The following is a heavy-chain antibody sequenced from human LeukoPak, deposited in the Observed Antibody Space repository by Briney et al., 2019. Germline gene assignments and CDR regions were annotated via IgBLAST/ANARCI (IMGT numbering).Heavy chain of an antibody. CDR3: ARIWFGELLGRAFDM. J-gene: IGHJ3*02. CDR1: GFSLSTSGVG. D-gene: IGHD3-10*01. Sequence: SGPTLVDLTQTLTLTCTFSGFSLSTSGVGVGWIRQPPGKALEWLALIYWDDDKRYSPSLKSRLTITKDTSKNQVVLTMTNMDPVDTATYYCARIWFGELLGRAFDMGRQGTMVTVSS. CDR2: IYWDDDK. V-gene: IGHV2-5*02.